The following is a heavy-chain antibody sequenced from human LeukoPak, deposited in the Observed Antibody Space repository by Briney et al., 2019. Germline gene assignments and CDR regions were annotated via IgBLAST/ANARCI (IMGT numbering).Heavy chain of an antibody. Sequence: GGSLRLSCAVSGFTFSDYYMNWIRQAPGKGLEWVSYISSSGSTIYYADSVKGRFTISRDNSKNTLYLQMNSLRAEDTAVYYCAKDFVVVPGNANYFDYWGQGTLVTVSS. V-gene: IGHV3-11*04. D-gene: IGHD2-21*02. CDR1: GFTFSDYY. CDR2: ISSSGSTI. CDR3: AKDFVVVPGNANYFDY. J-gene: IGHJ4*02.